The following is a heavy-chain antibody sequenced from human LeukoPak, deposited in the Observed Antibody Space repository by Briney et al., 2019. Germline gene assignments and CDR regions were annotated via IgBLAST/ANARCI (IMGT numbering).Heavy chain of an antibody. CDR2: IYHSGST. CDR3: ARGRRRLLSRYFDL. D-gene: IGHD2-21*02. Sequence: SETLSLTCTVSGYSISSGYYWGWIRQPPGKGLEWIGSIYHSGSTYYNPSLKSRVTISVDTSKNQFSLKLSSVTAADTAVYYCARGRRRLLSRYFDLWGRGTLVTVSS. J-gene: IGHJ2*01. CDR1: GYSISSGYY. V-gene: IGHV4-38-2*02.